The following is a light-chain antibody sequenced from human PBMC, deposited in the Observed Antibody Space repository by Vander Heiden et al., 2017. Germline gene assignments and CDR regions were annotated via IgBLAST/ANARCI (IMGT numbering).Light chain of an antibody. CDR1: SRDVGGYNY. CDR2: EVS. V-gene: IGLV2-8*01. Sequence: SALPQPPSASGSPGQSVTISCTGPSRDVGGYNYVSCYQQHTGKAPKLMIYEVSKRPSGVPDRFSGAKSGNTASLTVSGLQAEDEADYYCSSYAGSNNLVFGGGTKLTVL. CDR3: SSYAGSNNLV. J-gene: IGLJ2*01.